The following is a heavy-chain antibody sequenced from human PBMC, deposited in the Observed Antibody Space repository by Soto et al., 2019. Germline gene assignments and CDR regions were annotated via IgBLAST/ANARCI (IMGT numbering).Heavy chain of an antibody. CDR1: GGSISSSSYY. Sequence: SETLSLTCTVSGGSISSSSYYWGWIRQPPGKGLEWIGSIYYSGNTYYTPSLKSRVTISVDTSKNQFSLKLSSVTAADTAVYYCARAAELGYDWGVRFDPWGQGTLVTVSS. D-gene: IGHD5-12*01. V-gene: IGHV4-39*07. CDR2: IYYSGNT. J-gene: IGHJ5*02. CDR3: ARAAELGYDWGVRFDP.